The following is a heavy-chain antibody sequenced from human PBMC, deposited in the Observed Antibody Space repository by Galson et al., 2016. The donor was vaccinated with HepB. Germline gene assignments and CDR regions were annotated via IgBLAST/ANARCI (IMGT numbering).Heavy chain of an antibody. D-gene: IGHD1-20*01. Sequence: SLRLSCAASGFTFSDKYMGWIRQAPGKGLEWISYMSTRGRTISYADSVKGRLIISRDNANNSLYLQINSLRAGDTATYYCATLTGNYFDYWGQGTLVTVSS. CDR1: GFTFSDKY. V-gene: IGHV3-11*01. CDR2: MSTRGRTI. J-gene: IGHJ4*02. CDR3: ATLTGNYFDY.